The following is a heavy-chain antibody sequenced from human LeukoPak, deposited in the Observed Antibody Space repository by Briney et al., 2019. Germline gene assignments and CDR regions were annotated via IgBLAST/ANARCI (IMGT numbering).Heavy chain of an antibody. D-gene: IGHD2-2*01. J-gene: IGHJ4*02. V-gene: IGHV1-2*02. Sequence: ASVKISCKASGYTFTGYYMHWVRHAPGQGLEWMVWINPNSGGTNYAQKFQGRVTMTRDTPISTAYMELSRLRSEDTAFYYCPRYVGDIVVVPAAMSYCGQGTLVTVSS. CDR1: GYTFTGYY. CDR2: INPNSGGT. CDR3: PRYVGDIVVVPAAMSY.